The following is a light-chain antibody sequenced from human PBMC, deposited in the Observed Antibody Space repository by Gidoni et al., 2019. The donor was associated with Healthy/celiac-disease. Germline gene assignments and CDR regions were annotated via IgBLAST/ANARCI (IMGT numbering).Light chain of an antibody. CDR3: QQYGSSPPWT. J-gene: IGKJ1*01. V-gene: IGKV3-20*01. Sequence: EIVLTQSPGTLSLSPGERATLSCRASPSVSSSYLAWYHQKPGQAPRLLIYGASSRAPGIPARFRGSGSGTVFTLTISRLEPEDFAVYYCQQYGSSPPWTFGQGTKVEIK. CDR2: GAS. CDR1: PSVSSSY.